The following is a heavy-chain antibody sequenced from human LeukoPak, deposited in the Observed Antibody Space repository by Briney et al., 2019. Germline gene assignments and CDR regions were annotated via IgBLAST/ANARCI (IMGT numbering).Heavy chain of an antibody. Sequence: PGGSLRLSCTASGFTFNGYSMNWVHQAPGKGLEWVSSISTSSSYIYYADSVKGRFTISRNNPKNSLYLQMNSLRAEDTAVYYCARNRGDPSYFDYWGQGTLVTVSS. CDR2: ISTSSSYI. D-gene: IGHD4-17*01. J-gene: IGHJ4*02. CDR3: ARNRGDPSYFDY. V-gene: IGHV3-21*01. CDR1: GFTFNGYS.